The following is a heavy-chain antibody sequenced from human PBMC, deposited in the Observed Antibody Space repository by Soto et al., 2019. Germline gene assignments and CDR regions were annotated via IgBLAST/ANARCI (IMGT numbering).Heavy chain of an antibody. Sequence: PGESLKISCKGSGYSFTSYWISWVRQMPGKGLEWMGRIDPSDSYTNYSPSFQGHVTISADKSISTAYLQWSSLKASDTAMYYCARLTRTIFGVVTYGMDVWGQGTTVTAP. CDR2: IDPSDSYT. J-gene: IGHJ6*02. CDR1: GYSFTSYW. CDR3: ARLTRTIFGVVTYGMDV. V-gene: IGHV5-10-1*01. D-gene: IGHD3-3*01.